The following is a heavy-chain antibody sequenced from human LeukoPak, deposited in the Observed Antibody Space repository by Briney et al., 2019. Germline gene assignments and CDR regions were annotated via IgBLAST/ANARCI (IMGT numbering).Heavy chain of an antibody. D-gene: IGHD3-3*01. CDR3: ARAVAVTFWSGYYY. CDR1: GYTFTSYG. J-gene: IGHJ4*02. Sequence: GASVKVSCKASGYTFTSYGISWVRQAPGQGLEWMGWISAYNGNTNYAQKLQGRVTMTTDTSTSTAYMELRSLRSDDTAVYYCARAVAVTFWSGYYYWGQGTPVTVSS. V-gene: IGHV1-18*01. CDR2: ISAYNGNT.